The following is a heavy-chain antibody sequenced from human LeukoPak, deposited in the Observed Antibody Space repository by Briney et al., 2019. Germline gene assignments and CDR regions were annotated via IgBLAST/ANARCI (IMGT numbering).Heavy chain of an antibody. V-gene: IGHV3-30*02. CDR2: IRYDGSNK. J-gene: IGHJ4*02. CDR3: AKDPQEYYYDSSGYWNY. Sequence: PGGSLRLSCAASGFTFSSYGMHWVRQAPGKGLEWVAFIRYDGSNKYYADSVKGRFTISRDNSKNTLYLQMNSLRAEDTAVYYCAKDPQEYYYDSSGYWNYWGQGTLVTVSS. CDR1: GFTFSSYG. D-gene: IGHD3-22*01.